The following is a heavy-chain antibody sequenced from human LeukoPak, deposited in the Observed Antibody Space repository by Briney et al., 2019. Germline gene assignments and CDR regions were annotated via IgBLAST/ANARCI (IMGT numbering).Heavy chain of an antibody. J-gene: IGHJ4*02. V-gene: IGHV3-49*04. CDR3: TRVGVVPAVTAHFDY. D-gene: IGHD2-2*01. Sequence: PGGSLRLSCTASGFTFGDYAMSWVRQAPGKGLEWVGFIRSKAYGGTTEYAASVKGRFTISRDDSKSIAYLQMNSLKTEDTAVYYCTRVGVVPAVTAHFDYWGQGTLVTVSS. CDR1: GFTFGDYA. CDR2: IRSKAYGGTT.